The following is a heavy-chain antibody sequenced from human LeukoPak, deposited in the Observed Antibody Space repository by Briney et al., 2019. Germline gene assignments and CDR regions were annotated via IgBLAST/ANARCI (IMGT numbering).Heavy chain of an antibody. D-gene: IGHD2-21*01. Sequence: GGSLRLSCAASGFTFSSYGMHWVRQAPGKGLEWVAVIWYDGSNKYYADSMKGRFTISRDNSKNTLYLQMNSLRAEDTAVYYCARDLFSGPPFYYWGQGTLVTVSS. V-gene: IGHV3-33*01. CDR1: GFTFSSYG. CDR2: IWYDGSNK. CDR3: ARDLFSGPPFYY. J-gene: IGHJ4*02.